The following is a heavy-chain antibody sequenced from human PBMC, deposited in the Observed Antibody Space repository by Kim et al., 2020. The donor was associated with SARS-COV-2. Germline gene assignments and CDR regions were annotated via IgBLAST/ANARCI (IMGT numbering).Heavy chain of an antibody. CDR3: ARLDD. J-gene: IGHJ4*01. V-gene: IGHV3-33*01. CDR2: WYDESTK. Sequence: WYDESTKYYADSVKGRFTISRDNSKNTLYLQMNSLRAEDTAVYYCARLDDWGQGTLVTVSS.